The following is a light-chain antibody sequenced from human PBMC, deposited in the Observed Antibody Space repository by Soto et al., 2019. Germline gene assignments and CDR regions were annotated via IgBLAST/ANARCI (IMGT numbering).Light chain of an antibody. V-gene: IGLV2-14*01. CDR3: SSYTSSSILL. CDR2: EVS. Sequence: QSALTQPASVSGSPGQSITISCTGSSSDVGGYNYVSWYQQHPGKAPKLMIFEVSNRPSGVSNRFSGSKSGNSASLTISGLHAEDEADYYCSSYTSSSILLFGGGTQLTVL. CDR1: SSDVGGYNY. J-gene: IGLJ2*01.